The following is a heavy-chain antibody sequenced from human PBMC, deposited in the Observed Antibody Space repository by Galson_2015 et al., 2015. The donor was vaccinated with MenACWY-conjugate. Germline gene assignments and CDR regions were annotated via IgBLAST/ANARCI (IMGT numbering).Heavy chain of an antibody. Sequence: SVKVSCKASAYTFINYGTSWVRQAPGQGLEWMGWISPYNGNTNSAQKLQGRVTMTTDTSTSTDYMELRSLRSDDTAVYYCARRNSGQAFDYWGQGTLVTVSS. CDR2: ISPYNGNT. V-gene: IGHV1-18*01. J-gene: IGHJ4*02. CDR3: ARRNSGQAFDY. CDR1: AYTFINYG.